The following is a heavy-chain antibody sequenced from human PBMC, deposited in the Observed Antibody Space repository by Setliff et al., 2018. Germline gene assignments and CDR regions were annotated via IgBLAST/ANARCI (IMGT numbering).Heavy chain of an antibody. CDR2: IYHSGSA. D-gene: IGHD1-26*01. CDR1: GDSISSGDYF. V-gene: IGHV4-30-4*08. J-gene: IGHJ3*01. CDR3: AREVGTSISSDAFDV. Sequence: SETLSLTCTVSGDSISSGDYFWSWIRQPPGKGLEWIAYIYHSGSAYYNPSLKSRVTMSVDTSKNQFSLHLTSVTAADTAVYYCAREVGTSISSDAFDVWGQGMMVTVS.